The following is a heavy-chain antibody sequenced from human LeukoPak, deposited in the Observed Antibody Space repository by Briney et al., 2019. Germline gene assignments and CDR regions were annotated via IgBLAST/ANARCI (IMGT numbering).Heavy chain of an antibody. CDR2: IIPIFGTA. D-gene: IGHD3-10*01. V-gene: IGHV1-69*01. CDR1: GGTFSSYA. Sequence: SVKVSCTASGGTFSSYAISWVRQAPGQGLEWMGGIIPIFGTANYAQKFQGRVTITADESTSTAYMELSSLRSEDTAVYYCARDRDGALPLWGQGHLVTVSS. J-gene: IGHJ4*02. CDR3: ARDRDGALPL.